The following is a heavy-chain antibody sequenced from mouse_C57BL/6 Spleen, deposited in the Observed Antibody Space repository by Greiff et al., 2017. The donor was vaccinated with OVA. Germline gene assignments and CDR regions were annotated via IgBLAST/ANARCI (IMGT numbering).Heavy chain of an antibody. J-gene: IGHJ4*01. D-gene: IGHD1-1*01. V-gene: IGHV5-6*01. CDR2: ISRGGSYT. CDR1: GFTFSSYG. CDR3: ARHPLTTVVRDAMDY. Sequence: EVQLVESGGDLVKPGGSLKLSCAASGFTFSSYGMSWVRQTPDKRLEWVATISRGGSYTYYPDSVKGRFTISRDNAKNTLYLQMSSLKSEDTAMYYCARHPLTTVVRDAMDYWGQGTSVTVSS.